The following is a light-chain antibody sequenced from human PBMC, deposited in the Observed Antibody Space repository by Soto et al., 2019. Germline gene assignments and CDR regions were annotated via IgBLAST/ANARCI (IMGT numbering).Light chain of an antibody. CDR2: DAS. CDR1: QSVSSSF. CDR3: QQRILWLGT. Sequence: EIVMTQSPATLSVSPGERATLSFRASQSVSSSFLAWYQQTPGQAPRLLIYDASNRATGIPARFSGSGSGTDFTLTVSRLDPEDFAVYYCQQRILWLGTFGPGTKVDIK. J-gene: IGKJ3*01. V-gene: IGKV3D-20*02.